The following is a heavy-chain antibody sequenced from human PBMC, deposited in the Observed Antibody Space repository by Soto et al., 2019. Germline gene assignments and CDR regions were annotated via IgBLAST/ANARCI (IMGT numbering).Heavy chain of an antibody. V-gene: IGHV3-33*01. CDR1: GFTFSSCA. CDR2: IWYDGSQQ. J-gene: IGHJ6*02. CDR3: ARAGISIVGASTFYYGMDV. D-gene: IGHD1-26*01. Sequence: GGSLRLSCAASGFTFSSCAMHWVRQAPGKGLEWLAVIWYDGSQQYYGDSLKGRFTISRDNSKNTLYLQMNSLRAEDTATYYCARAGISIVGASTFYYGMDVWGQGTTVTVSS.